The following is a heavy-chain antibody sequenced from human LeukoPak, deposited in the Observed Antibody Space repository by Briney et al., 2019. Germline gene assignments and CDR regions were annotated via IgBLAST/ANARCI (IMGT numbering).Heavy chain of an antibody. J-gene: IGHJ4*02. V-gene: IGHV1-46*01. CDR2: INPSGGTT. CDR1: GYTFTSYY. D-gene: IGHD3-22*01. CDR3: ARSLTGYYDSSGF. Sequence: GASVKVSCKASGYTFTSYYMHWVRQAPGQGLERMGIINPSGGTTSYAQKFQGRVTMTRDTSTSTIYMELSSLRSEDTAVYYCARSLTGYYDSSGFWGQGTLVTVSS.